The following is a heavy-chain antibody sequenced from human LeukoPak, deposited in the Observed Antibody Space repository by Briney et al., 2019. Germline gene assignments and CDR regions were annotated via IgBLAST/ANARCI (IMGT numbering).Heavy chain of an antibody. CDR1: GFTFSSYA. Sequence: GSLRLSCAASGFTFSSYAMSWIRQPPGKGLEWIGSIYYSGSTYYNPSLKSRVTISVDTSKNQFSLKLSSVTAADTAVYYCARVVGVLWLDYMDVWGKGTTVTISS. CDR3: ARVVGVLWLDYMDV. V-gene: IGHV4-39*07. J-gene: IGHJ6*03. D-gene: IGHD3-10*01. CDR2: IYYSGST.